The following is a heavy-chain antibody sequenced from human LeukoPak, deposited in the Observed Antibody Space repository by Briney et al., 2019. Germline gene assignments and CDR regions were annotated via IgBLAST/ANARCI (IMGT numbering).Heavy chain of an antibody. J-gene: IGHJ4*02. Sequence: GGSLRLSCAASGFTFSNAWMTWVRQSPGKGLEWVGRIKSKTDGGTTDYAAPVKGGFTISRDDSNTTLYLQMNSLKTEDTAVYYCAREAVTANGYFDYWGQGTLVTVSS. V-gene: IGHV3-15*01. CDR1: GFTFSNAW. CDR3: AREAVTANGYFDY. D-gene: IGHD2-21*02. CDR2: IKSKTDGGTT.